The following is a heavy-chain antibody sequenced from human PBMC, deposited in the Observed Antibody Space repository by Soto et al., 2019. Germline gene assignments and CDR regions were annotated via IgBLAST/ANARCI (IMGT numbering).Heavy chain of an antibody. D-gene: IGHD1-26*01. V-gene: IGHV4-4*02. CDR2: IYHSGST. Sequence: QVQLQESGPGLVKPSGTLSLTCAVSGGSISSSNWWSWVGQPPGKGLEWIGEIYHSGSTNYNPSLKRRVTLSVDKSKNQFSLKLSSVTAADTAVYYCARAVGLLVENYYYYGMDVWGQGTTVTVSS. CDR3: ARAVGLLVENYYYYGMDV. CDR1: GGSISSSNW. J-gene: IGHJ6*02.